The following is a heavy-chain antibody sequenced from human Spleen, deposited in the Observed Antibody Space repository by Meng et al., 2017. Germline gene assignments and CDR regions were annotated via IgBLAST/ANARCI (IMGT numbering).Heavy chain of an antibody. CDR2: IYYSGST. Sequence: QVQLQESGPGLVKPSETLSLTCTVSGGSISSYYWSWIRQPPGKGLEWIGSIYYSGSTYYNPSLKSRVSMSIDKSKNQFSLKLTSVTAADTAVYHCLRGSGGSVWGQGTLVTVSS. CDR1: GGSISSYY. V-gene: IGHV4-59*04. CDR3: LRGSGGSV. D-gene: IGHD3-10*01. J-gene: IGHJ1*01.